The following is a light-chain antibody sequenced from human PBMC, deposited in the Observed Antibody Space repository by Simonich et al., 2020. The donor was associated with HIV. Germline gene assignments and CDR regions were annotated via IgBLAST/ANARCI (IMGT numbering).Light chain of an antibody. CDR3: CSYAGSSTLV. CDR2: DVS. Sequence: QSALTQPASVSGSPGQSITISCTGTSSDVGGYKYVSWYQQPPGKAPKLMIYDVSKRPSGVSNRFSGSKSGNTASLTISGLQAEDEADYYCCSYAGSSTLVFGGGTKLTVL. J-gene: IGLJ2*01. CDR1: SSDVGGYKY. V-gene: IGLV2-23*02.